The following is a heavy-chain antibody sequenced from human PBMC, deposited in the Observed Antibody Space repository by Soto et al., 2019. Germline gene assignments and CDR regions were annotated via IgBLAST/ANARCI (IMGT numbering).Heavy chain of an antibody. D-gene: IGHD3-9*01. CDR2: IYPDDSDT. CDR1: GYSFSSYW. CDR3: ARNSLTGYYNYYYSMDV. Sequence: PGESLKISCKSSGYSFSSYWIAWVRLMPGKGLEWMGSIYPDDSDTKYSPSFQGQVTISADKSTSAAYLQWSSLKASDTAIYYCARNSLTGYYNYYYSMDVWGQGTTVTVSS. V-gene: IGHV5-51*01. J-gene: IGHJ6*02.